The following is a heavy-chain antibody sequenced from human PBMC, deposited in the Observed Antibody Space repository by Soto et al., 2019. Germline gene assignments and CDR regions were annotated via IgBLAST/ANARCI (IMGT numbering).Heavy chain of an antibody. CDR1: GYTFTNYY. CDR2: INTGSGNT. Sequence: QVQVVQSGAEVKRPGASVTVSCKASGYTFTNYYIHCVRQAPGQGLEWMGIINTGSGNTIYAQKFQGRVSMTRDTSTRTVYMELSSLSSEDTAVYYCARSDSEYYGLDVWGQGTTVTVSS. J-gene: IGHJ6*02. CDR3: ARSDSEYYGLDV. V-gene: IGHV1-46*01.